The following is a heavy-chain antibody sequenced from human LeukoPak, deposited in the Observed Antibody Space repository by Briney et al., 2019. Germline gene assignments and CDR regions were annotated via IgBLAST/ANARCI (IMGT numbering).Heavy chain of an antibody. V-gene: IGHV3-23*01. CDR3: ARDMTTVTYTSDY. J-gene: IGHJ4*02. Sequence: AGGSLRLSCAASGFTFSSYAMRWVRQAPGKGLEWVQAISGSGGSTYYADSVKGRFTLSRDNSKNTLYLQMNSLRAEDTAVYYCARDMTTVTYTSDYWGQGTLVTVSS. D-gene: IGHD4-17*01. CDR2: ISGSGGST. CDR1: GFTFSSYA.